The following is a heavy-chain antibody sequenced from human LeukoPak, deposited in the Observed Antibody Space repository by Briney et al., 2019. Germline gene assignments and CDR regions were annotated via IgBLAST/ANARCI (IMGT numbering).Heavy chain of an antibody. CDR1: GFTFSNSA. J-gene: IGHJ4*02. Sequence: GGSLRLSCAASGFTFSNSAMGWARQAPGKGLEWVSGISGSGGSTYYAASVKGRFTISRDNSKNTLYLQMNSLRAEDTAVYYCAKDRTSSPGAYWGQGTLVTVSS. D-gene: IGHD6-6*01. CDR3: AKDRTSSPGAY. CDR2: ISGSGGST. V-gene: IGHV3-23*01.